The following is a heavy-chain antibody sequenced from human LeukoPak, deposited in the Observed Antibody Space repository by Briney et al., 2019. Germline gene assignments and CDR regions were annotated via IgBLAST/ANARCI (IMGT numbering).Heavy chain of an antibody. V-gene: IGHV3-49*04. CDR2: IRSKTYGGTT. J-gene: IGHJ5*02. D-gene: IGHD3-22*01. CDR3: SRGRLHYYESSGYYQA. Sequence: PGRSLRLSCTASGFTFGDYAMSWVRQAPGKGLEWVGFIRSKTYGGTTEYAASVKGRFTISRDDSKSIAYLQMNSLKTEDTAVYYCSRGRLHYYESSGYYQAWGQGTLVTVSS. CDR1: GFTFGDYA.